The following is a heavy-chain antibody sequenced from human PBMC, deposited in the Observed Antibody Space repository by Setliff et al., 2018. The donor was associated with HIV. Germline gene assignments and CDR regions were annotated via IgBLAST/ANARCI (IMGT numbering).Heavy chain of an antibody. J-gene: IGHJ3*02. D-gene: IGHD2-21*02. CDR1: GGSISSGSYY. CDR3: ARGQGCGGGCHYAFEM. Sequence: SETLSLTCTVSGGSISSGSYYWSWIRQPAGKGLEWIGHIYTSGSTNYNPSLKSRVTISVDKSKNQFSLKLSSVTAADTAVYYCARGQGCGGGCHYAFEMWGQGTMVTVSS. V-gene: IGHV4-61*09. CDR2: IYTSGST.